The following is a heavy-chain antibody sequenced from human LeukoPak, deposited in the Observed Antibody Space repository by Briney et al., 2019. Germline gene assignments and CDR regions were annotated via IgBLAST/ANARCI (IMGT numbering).Heavy chain of an antibody. D-gene: IGHD4-11*01. CDR1: EYIFTDYY. CDR2: INPNSGGT. V-gene: IGHV1-2*02. CDR3: AKSPDYSSPLLGFDY. Sequence: ASVKVSCKASEYIFTDYYIHWVRQAPGQGLEWLGWINPNSGGTNYAPKFQDRFTMTVDKSISTIYLELSRLTSDDTAIFYCAKSPDYSSPLLGFDYWGRGTLVTVSS. J-gene: IGHJ4*02.